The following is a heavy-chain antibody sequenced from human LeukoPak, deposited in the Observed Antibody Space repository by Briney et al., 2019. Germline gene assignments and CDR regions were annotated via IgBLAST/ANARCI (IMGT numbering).Heavy chain of an antibody. V-gene: IGHV4-34*01. CDR2: IYHSGST. Sequence: LRLSCAASGFTFSDYYMAWMRQAPGKGLEWIGEIYHSGSTNYNPSLKSRVTISVDKSKNQFSLKLSSVTAADTAVYYCASSMVRGVGDYWGQGTLVTVSS. D-gene: IGHD3-10*01. CDR3: ASSMVRGVGDY. J-gene: IGHJ4*02. CDR1: GFTFSDYY.